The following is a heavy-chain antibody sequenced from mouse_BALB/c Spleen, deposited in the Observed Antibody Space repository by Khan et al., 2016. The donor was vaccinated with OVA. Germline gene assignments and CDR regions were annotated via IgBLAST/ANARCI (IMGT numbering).Heavy chain of an antibody. Sequence: VELVESGPGLVAPSQSLSITCTVSGFSLTSYGVHWVRQPPGQGLEWLGVIWAGGNTNYYSALMSRLSILKANSNSQIFLKMNSLEADDTAMYYCARFVDLWGQGTTLTVSS. CDR1: GFSLTSYG. CDR3: ARFVDL. CDR2: IWAGGNT. J-gene: IGHJ2*01. V-gene: IGHV2-9*02.